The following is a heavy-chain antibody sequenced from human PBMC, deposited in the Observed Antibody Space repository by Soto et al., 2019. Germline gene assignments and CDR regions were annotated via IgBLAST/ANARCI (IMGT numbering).Heavy chain of an antibody. J-gene: IGHJ5*02. Sequence: QVQLVQSGAEVKKPGASVKVSCKASGYTFTSYDINWVRQATGQGLEWMGWMNPNSGNTGYAQKFQGRVTMTRNNSISTAYMELSSLRSEDTAVYYCARGREDYDYIWGSYRDNWFDPWGQGTLVTVSS. V-gene: IGHV1-8*01. CDR1: GYTFTSYD. CDR3: ARGREDYDYIWGSYRDNWFDP. CDR2: MNPNSGNT. D-gene: IGHD3-16*02.